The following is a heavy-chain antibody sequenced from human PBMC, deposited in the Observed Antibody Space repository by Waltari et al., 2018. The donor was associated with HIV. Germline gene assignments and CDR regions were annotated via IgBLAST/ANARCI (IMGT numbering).Heavy chain of an antibody. CDR3: ARVRDSGDYGHFDS. CDR2: VYHSGST. CDR1: GASISSSKW. J-gene: IGHJ4*02. Sequence: QVQLQESGPGLVRPSGTLSLTCAVSGASISSSKWWSWVRQPPGQGLEWIGEVYHSGSTTKTPLLKSRVTLSIDKSKRQFSLNLTSVTAADTAMYYCARVRDSGDYGHFDSWGRGTLVIVSS. V-gene: IGHV4-4*02. D-gene: IGHD4-17*01.